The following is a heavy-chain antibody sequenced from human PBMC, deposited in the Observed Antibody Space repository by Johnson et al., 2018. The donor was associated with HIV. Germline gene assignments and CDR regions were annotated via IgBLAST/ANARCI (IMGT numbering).Heavy chain of an antibody. D-gene: IGHD5-18*01. Sequence: VQLVESGGGLIQPGGSLRLSCAASGFTVSSNYMSWVRQAPGKGLEWVSIIYGAGRTYYADSVKGRFTISRDNSKNTLYLQMNSLRAEDTAVYYCAKDLQLWAPSSAFDIWGQGTMVTVSS. V-gene: IGHV3-53*01. CDR1: GFTVSSNY. J-gene: IGHJ3*02. CDR3: AKDLQLWAPSSAFDI. CDR2: IYGAGRT.